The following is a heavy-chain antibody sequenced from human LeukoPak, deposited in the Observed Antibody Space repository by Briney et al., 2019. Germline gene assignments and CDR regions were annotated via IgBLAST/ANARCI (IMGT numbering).Heavy chain of an antibody. CDR2: ISYDGNNQ. V-gene: IGHV3-30*18. D-gene: IGHD4-23*01. CDR1: GFTFSNYG. J-gene: IGHJ4*02. CDR3: AKDIDYGGAN. Sequence: GGSLRLSCAASGFTFSNYGMHWVRQAPGKGLEWVALISYDGNNQYYSDSMKGRFTISRDNSKNTLYLQMNSLRAEDTAVYYCAKDIDYGGANWGQGTLVIVSS.